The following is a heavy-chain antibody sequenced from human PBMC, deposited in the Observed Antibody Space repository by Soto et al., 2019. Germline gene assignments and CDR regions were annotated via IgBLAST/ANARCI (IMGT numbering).Heavy chain of an antibody. V-gene: IGHV1-69*02. J-gene: IGHJ4*02. CDR3: ASARIGPSGWSQDQFDF. CDR2: IIPILGIA. CDR1: GCTFSSYT. Sequence: GASVKVSCKASGCTFSSYTISCVRQAPGQGLEWMGRIIPILGIANYAQKFQGRVTITADKSTSTAYMELSSLRSEDTAVYYCASARIGPSGWSQDQFDFWGQGTLVTVSS. D-gene: IGHD6-19*01.